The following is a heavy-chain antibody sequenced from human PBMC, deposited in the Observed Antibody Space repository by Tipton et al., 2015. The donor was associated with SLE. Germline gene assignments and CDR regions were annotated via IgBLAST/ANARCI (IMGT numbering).Heavy chain of an antibody. CDR2: FYSSGSA. D-gene: IGHD3-16*01. CDR3: ARSMLTTKRVFDY. Sequence: TLSLTCTVSADSISDYYWSWVRQDPEKGLEWIGYFYSSGSAYYNPSLKSRVTISGDVSKNQISLRLSSVTAADTGVYYCARSMLTTKRVFDYWGQGTLVTVSS. V-gene: IGHV4-59*01. J-gene: IGHJ4*02. CDR1: ADSISDYY.